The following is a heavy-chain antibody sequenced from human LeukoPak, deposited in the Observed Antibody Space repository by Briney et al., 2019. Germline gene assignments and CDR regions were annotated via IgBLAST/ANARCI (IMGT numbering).Heavy chain of an antibody. CDR3: ARDRVARTPDC. V-gene: IGHV3-23*01. Sequence: PGGSLRLSCAASGFTFSTYDMSWVRQAPGKGLEWVSAISVSGGGTYYADSVKGRFTISRDNSKNTLYLQMNSLRADDTAVYYCARDRVARTPDCWGQGTLVTVSS. J-gene: IGHJ4*02. D-gene: IGHD1/OR15-1a*01. CDR1: GFTFSTYD. CDR2: ISVSGGGT.